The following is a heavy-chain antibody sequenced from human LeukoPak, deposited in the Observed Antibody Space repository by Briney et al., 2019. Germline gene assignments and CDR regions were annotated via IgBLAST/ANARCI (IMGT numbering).Heavy chain of an antibody. CDR1: GYNFANSW. J-gene: IGHJ4*02. D-gene: IGHD1-26*01. Sequence: GESLKISCKGSGYNFANSWIGWVRQMPGKGLEWMGIIYPDDSDTRYSPCFQGQVTISVDTSISTAYLHWTSLKASDSAIFYCARHAGGAKIDYWGQGTLVTVSS. CDR2: IYPDDSDT. CDR3: ARHAGGAKIDY. V-gene: IGHV5-51*01.